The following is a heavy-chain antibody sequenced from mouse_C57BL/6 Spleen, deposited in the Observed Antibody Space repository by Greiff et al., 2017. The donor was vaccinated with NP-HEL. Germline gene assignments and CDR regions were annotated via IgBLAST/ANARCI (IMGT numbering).Heavy chain of an antibody. V-gene: IGHV1-55*01. CDR3: ARGDYDVAWFAY. D-gene: IGHD2-3*01. Sequence: QVQLKQPGAELVKPGASVKMSCKASGYTFTSYWITWVKQRPGQGLEWIGDIYPGSGSTTYNEKFKSKATLTVDTSSSTAYMQLSSLTSEDSAVYYCARGDYDVAWFAYWGQGTLVTVSA. J-gene: IGHJ3*01. CDR1: GYTFTSYW. CDR2: IYPGSGST.